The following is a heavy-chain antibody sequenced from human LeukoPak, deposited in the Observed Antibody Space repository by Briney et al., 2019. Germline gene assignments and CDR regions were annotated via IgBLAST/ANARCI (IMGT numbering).Heavy chain of an antibody. CDR2: ISYTGSP. CDR1: GVSISSGDHN. V-gene: IGHV4-31*03. J-gene: IGHJ3*02. D-gene: IGHD4-17*01. Sequence: SETLSLTCTVSGVSISSGDHNWSWIRQHPGKGLEWIGYISYTGSPDYNPSLRSRLTISVDTSQNQFSLRLSSVTAADTAVYYCAMLDYGDYEAFDIWGQGTMVTVSS. CDR3: AMLDYGDYEAFDI.